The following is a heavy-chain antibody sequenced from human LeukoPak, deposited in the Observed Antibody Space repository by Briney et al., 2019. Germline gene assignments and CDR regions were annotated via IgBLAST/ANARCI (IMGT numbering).Heavy chain of an antibody. Sequence: PAGSLRLSCAASGFTFSSHAMSWVRQAPRKGLEWVSAITSGSGSNVYYTDSLKGRFTISRDNSKNTLYLQMNSLRAEDTAVYYCARHGSWSFDYWGQGTLVTVSA. CDR1: GFTFSSHA. D-gene: IGHD6-13*01. CDR2: ITSGSGSNV. J-gene: IGHJ4*02. V-gene: IGHV3-23*01. CDR3: ARHGSWSFDY.